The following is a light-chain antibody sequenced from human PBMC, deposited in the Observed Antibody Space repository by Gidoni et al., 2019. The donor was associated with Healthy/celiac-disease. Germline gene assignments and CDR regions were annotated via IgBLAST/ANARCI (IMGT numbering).Light chain of an antibody. J-gene: IGKJ3*01. V-gene: IGKV1-39*01. CDR1: QSISSY. CDR2: AAS. Sequence: DIQLTQSPSSLSASVGDRVTITCRASQSISSYLNWHQQQPGKAPKLLIYAASSLQSGVPSRFSGSGSGTDFPLTISSLQPEDFATYYCQQSYSTRFTFGPGTKVDIK. CDR3: QQSYSTRFT.